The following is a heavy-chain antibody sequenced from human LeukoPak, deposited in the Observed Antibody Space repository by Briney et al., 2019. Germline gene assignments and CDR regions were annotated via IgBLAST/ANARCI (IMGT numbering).Heavy chain of an antibody. J-gene: IGHJ3*02. D-gene: IGHD6-13*01. CDR2: ISAYNGNT. V-gene: IGHV1-18*01. Sequence: ASVKVSCKASGSTFTKFGIIWVGQAPGQGLEWMGWISAYNGNTNYAQKLQGRVTMTTDTSTSTAYMELRSLRSDDTAVYYCARGWHDAFDIWGQGTMVTVSS. CDR3: ARGWHDAFDI. CDR1: GSTFTKFG.